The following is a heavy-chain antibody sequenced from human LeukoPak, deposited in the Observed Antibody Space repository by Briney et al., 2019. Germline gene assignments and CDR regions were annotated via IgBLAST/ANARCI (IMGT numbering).Heavy chain of an antibody. D-gene: IGHD2-8*01. V-gene: IGHV1-2*02. CDR2: INPNSGGT. Sequence: ASVKVSCKASGYTFTGYYMHWVRQAPGQGLEWMGWINPNSGGTNYAQKFQGRVTMTRDTSISTAYMELSRLRSDDTAVYYCAGYHGDYYYYYYMDVWGKGTTVTVSS. CDR3: AGYHGDYYYYYYMDV. CDR1: GYTFTGYY. J-gene: IGHJ6*03.